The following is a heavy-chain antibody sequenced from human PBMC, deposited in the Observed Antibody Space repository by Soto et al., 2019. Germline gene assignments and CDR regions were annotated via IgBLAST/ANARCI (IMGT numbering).Heavy chain of an antibody. V-gene: IGHV3-23*01. CDR1: GFTFSSYA. CDR2: ISGSGGST. J-gene: IGHJ4*02. CDR3: AKDRRADHNSSSWYYA. D-gene: IGHD6-13*01. Sequence: GGSLRLSCAASGFTFSSYAMSWVRQAPGKGLEWVSAISGSGGSTYYADSVKGRFTISRDNSKNTLYLQMNSLRAEDTAVYYCAKDRRADHNSSSWYYAWGQGTLVTVSS.